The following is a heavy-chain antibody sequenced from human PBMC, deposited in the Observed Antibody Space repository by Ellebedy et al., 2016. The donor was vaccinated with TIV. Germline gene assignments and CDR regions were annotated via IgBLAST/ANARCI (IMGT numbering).Heavy chain of an antibody. CDR2: IYYTGST. CDR1: GGSTSSYY. J-gene: IGHJ4*02. Sequence: MPSETLSLTCTVPGGSTSSYYWSWIRQPPGKGLEWIGYIYYTGSTNYNPSLKSRVTISVDTSKNQFSLKLSSVTAADTAVYYCARLVGGTGYFDNWGQGTLVTVSS. V-gene: IGHV4-59*01. CDR3: ARLVGGTGYFDN. D-gene: IGHD3/OR15-3a*01.